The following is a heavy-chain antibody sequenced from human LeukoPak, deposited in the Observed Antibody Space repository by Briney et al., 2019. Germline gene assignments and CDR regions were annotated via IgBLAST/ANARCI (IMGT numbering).Heavy chain of an antibody. CDR2: MNPNSGYP. CDR3: ARVSMSYDFWSGWGYYYYYYMDV. V-gene: IGHV1-8*03. J-gene: IGHJ6*03. Sequence: PGESLKISCKGSGYTFTSYDIDWVRQATGQGLESMAWMNPNSGYPGYAQKFQGRVTITRNTSISTAYMELSSLRSEDTAVYYCARVSMSYDFWSGWGYYYYYYMDVWGKGTTVTVSS. D-gene: IGHD3-3*01. CDR1: GYTFTSYD.